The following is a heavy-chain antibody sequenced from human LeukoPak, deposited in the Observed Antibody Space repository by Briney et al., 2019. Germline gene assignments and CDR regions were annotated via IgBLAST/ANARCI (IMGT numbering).Heavy chain of an antibody. Sequence: SETLSLTCTVSGGSISSYYWSWIRQPAGKGLEWIGRIYTSGSTNYNPFLKSRVTMSVDTSKNQFSLKLSSVTAADTAVYYCARAAYCSSTSCYTHYYYYYMDVWGKGTTVTVSS. D-gene: IGHD2-2*02. V-gene: IGHV4-4*07. CDR2: IYTSGST. CDR1: GGSISSYY. J-gene: IGHJ6*03. CDR3: ARAAYCSSTSCYTHYYYYYMDV.